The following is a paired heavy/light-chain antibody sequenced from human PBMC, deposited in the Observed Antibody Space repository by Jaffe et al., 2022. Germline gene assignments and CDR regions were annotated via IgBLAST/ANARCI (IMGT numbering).Heavy chain of an antibody. J-gene: IGHJ3*02. CDR2: IYPGDSDT. CDR1: GYSFTSYW. D-gene: IGHD3-3*01. CDR3: ARARGGFWSGYLHPFDAFDI. V-gene: IGHV5-51*03. Sequence: EVQLVQSGAEVKKPGESLKISCKGSGYSFTSYWIGWVRQMPGKGLEWMGIIYPGDSDTRYSPSFQGQVTISADKSISTAYLQWSSLKASDTAMYYCARARGGFWSGYLHPFDAFDIWGQGTMVTVSS.
Light chain of an antibody. Sequence: QPVLTQPPSASASLGASVTLTCTLSSGYSNYKVDWYQQRPGKGPRFVMRVGTGGIVGSKGDGIPDRFSVLGSGLNRYLTIKNIQEEDESDYHCGADHGSGSNFVWVFGGGTKLTVL. CDR3: GADHGSGSNFVWV. V-gene: IGLV9-49*01. CDR1: SGYSNYK. J-gene: IGLJ2*01. CDR2: VGTGGIVG.